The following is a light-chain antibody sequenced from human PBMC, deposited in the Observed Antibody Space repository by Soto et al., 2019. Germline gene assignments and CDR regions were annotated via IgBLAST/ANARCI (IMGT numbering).Light chain of an antibody. Sequence: DIQMTQSPSSLSAFVGDRVTINCRASQSISSYLNWYQQKPGKAPKLLIYAASSLQSGVPSRFSGSGSGTDFTLTISSLQPEDFGTYYCQQSYSSPPFFGGGTKVDTK. V-gene: IGKV1-39*01. CDR1: QSISSY. J-gene: IGKJ4*01. CDR2: AAS. CDR3: QQSYSSPPF.